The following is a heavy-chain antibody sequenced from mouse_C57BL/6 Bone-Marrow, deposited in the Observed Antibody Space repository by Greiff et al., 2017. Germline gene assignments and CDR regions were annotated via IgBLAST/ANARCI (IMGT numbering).Heavy chain of an antibody. CDR2: INPSNGGT. CDR3: ARGYYGSSYCYWYFDV. J-gene: IGHJ1*03. D-gene: IGHD1-1*01. Sequence: VQLQQPGTELVKPGASVKLSCKASGYTFTSYWMHWVKQRPGQGLEWIGNINPSNGGTNYNEKFKSKATLTVDKSSSTAYMQPSSLTSEDAAVYYCARGYYGSSYCYWYFDVWGTGTTVTVSS. V-gene: IGHV1-53*01. CDR1: GYTFTSYW.